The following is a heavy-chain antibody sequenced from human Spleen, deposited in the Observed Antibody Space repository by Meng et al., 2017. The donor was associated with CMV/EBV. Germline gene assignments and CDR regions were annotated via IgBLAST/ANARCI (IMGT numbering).Heavy chain of an antibody. CDR3: ARRRGPKGSGWFDY. V-gene: IGHV4-34*01. CDR2: INHSGST. Sequence: QVQLQELGAGLLKPAETLSLTCAVYGGSFSGYYWSWFRQPPGKRLEWIGEINHSGSTNYNPSLKSRVTISVDTSKNQFSLKLSSVTAADTAVYYCARRRGPKGSGWFDYWGQGTLVTVSS. D-gene: IGHD6-19*01. J-gene: IGHJ4*02. CDR1: GGSFSGYY.